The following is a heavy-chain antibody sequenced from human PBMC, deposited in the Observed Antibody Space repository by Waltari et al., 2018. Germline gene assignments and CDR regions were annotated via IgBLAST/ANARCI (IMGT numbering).Heavy chain of an antibody. J-gene: IGHJ4*02. CDR3: VRGMGDGY. CDR2: INSDGGSI. V-gene: IGHV3-74*01. CDR1: GFTFSSYW. D-gene: IGHD1-26*01. Sequence: EVQLVESGGGLVQPGGSLRLSCAASGFTFSSYWMHWVSQAPGRGLGWVSRINSDGGSITYADSAKGRFTNSRDNAKNTLHLQINSLRADDTAVYYCVRGMGDGYWGRGSLVTVDS.